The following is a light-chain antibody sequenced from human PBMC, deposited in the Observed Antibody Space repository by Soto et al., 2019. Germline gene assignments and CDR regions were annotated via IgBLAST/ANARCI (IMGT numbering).Light chain of an antibody. CDR3: LQHNSYPRT. J-gene: IGKJ1*01. CDR2: AAS. Sequence: IRMTQSPSALSESXGDRVTINCRASQGISNFLAWFQQTPGKVPKRXXSAASNLQSGGPSRFSGSGSETEFSRTISSLQPEDFATYYRLQHNSYPRTFGQGTKVDIK. CDR1: QGISNF. V-gene: IGKV1-17*03.